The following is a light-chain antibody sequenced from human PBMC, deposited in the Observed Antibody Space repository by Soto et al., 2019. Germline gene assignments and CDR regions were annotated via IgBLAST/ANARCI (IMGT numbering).Light chain of an antibody. Sequence: DIVMTQSPDSLSLSPGERATRFCRANQSVSTYLAWYQQKIGQPPRRLIYDTSIRATGIPARFSGSGSGTDFTLTISSLEPEDFAVYYCQQRYSWPPITFGQGTRLEIK. V-gene: IGKV3-11*01. CDR1: QSVSTY. CDR3: QQRYSWPPIT. J-gene: IGKJ5*01. CDR2: DTS.